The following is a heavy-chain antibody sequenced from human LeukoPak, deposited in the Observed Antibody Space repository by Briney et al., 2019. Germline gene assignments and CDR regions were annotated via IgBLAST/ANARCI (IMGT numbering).Heavy chain of an antibody. CDR1: GGSISSSNW. J-gene: IGHJ3*02. V-gene: IGHV4-4*02. CDR3: ARNANPTDAFDI. CDR2: IYHSGST. D-gene: IGHD2-2*01. Sequence: PSETLSLTCAVSGGSISSSNWWSWVRHPPGKGLEWIGEIYHSGSTNYDPSLESRVSISVDKSKNLFSLKLNSVTAADTAVYYCARNANPTDAFDIWGQGTMVTVFS.